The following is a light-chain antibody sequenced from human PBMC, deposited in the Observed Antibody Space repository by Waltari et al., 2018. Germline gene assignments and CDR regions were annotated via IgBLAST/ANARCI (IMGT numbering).Light chain of an antibody. CDR2: AAS. J-gene: IGKJ2*01. V-gene: IGKV1-6*01. CDR3: LQDHGYPRT. CDR1: QDIRNE. Sequence: AIQMTQSPSSLPASVGDRVTINCRASQDIRNELGWYQQRPGKAPSLLIYAASNLQGGVPSTFSGSSSGTDFTRTINSLQPDDFATYYCLQDHGYPRTFGQGTKLEIK.